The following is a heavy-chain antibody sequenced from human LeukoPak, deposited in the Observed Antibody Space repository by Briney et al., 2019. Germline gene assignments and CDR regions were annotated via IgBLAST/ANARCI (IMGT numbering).Heavy chain of an antibody. V-gene: IGHV4-30-2*01. J-gene: IGHJ4*02. CDR2: IYHSGST. Sequence: SETLSLTCAVSGGSISSGGYSWSWIRQPPGKGLEWIGYIYHSGSTYYNPSLKSRVTISVDRSKNQFSLKLSSVTAADTAVYYCARTYGGNFDYWGQGTLVTVSS. CDR3: ARTYGGNFDY. CDR1: GGSISSGGYS. D-gene: IGHD2-15*01.